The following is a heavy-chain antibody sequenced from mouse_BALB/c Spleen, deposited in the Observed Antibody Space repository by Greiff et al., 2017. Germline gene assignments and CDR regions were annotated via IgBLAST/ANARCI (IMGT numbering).Heavy chain of an antibody. V-gene: IGHV5-17*02. J-gene: IGHJ2*01. CDR1: GFTFSSFG. Sequence: EVQVVESGGGLVQPGGSRKLSCAASGFTFSSFGMHWVRQAPEKGLEWVAYISSGSSTIYYADTVKGRFTISRDNPKNTLFLQMTSLRSEDTAMYYCARSNYLDYWGQGTTLTVSS. CDR3: ARSNYLDY. CDR2: ISSGSSTI. D-gene: IGHD5-1*01.